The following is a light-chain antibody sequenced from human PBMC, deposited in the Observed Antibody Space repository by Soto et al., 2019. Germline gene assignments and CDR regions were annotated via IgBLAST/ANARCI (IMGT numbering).Light chain of an antibody. J-gene: IGKJ5*01. CDR1: QSADTS. Sequence: EIVMTQSPATLSVSPGERATLSCRASQSADTSLAWYQQKPGQAPRLLIYGASNRAAGTPARFSGSGSGTEFSLTISSLQSEDLAVYYCQQHNGWPLTFGQGTRLDIK. V-gene: IGKV3-15*01. CDR2: GAS. CDR3: QQHNGWPLT.